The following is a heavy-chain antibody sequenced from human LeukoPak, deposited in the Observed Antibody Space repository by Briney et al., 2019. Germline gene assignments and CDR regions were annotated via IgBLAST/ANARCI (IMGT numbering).Heavy chain of an antibody. CDR2: ISSSSYI. D-gene: IGHD3-9*01. CDR3: ARDLNRPFYYDILTGYYPYYYYGMDV. CDR1: GFTFSSYS. V-gene: IGHV3-21*01. J-gene: IGHJ6*02. Sequence: PGGSLRLSCAASGFTFSSYSMNWVRQAPGKGLEWVSSISSSSYIYYADSVKGRFTISRDNAKNSLYLQMNSLRAEDTAVYYCARDLNRPFYYDILTGYYPYYYYGMDVWGQGATVTVSS.